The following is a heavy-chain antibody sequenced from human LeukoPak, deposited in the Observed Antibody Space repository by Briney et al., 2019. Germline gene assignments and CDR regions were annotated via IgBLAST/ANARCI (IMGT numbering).Heavy chain of an antibody. J-gene: IGHJ4*02. CDR3: AASPPGDYRFDY. D-gene: IGHD7-27*01. V-gene: IGHV4-30-4*08. CDR1: GGSIRSGDYS. CDR2: IYYSGST. Sequence: PSETLSLTCTVSGGSIRSGDYSWNWIRQHPGKGLEWIGYIYYSGSTYYNPSLKSRVTISVDTSKNQFSLKLSSVTAADTAVYYCAASPPGDYRFDYWGQGTLVTVSS.